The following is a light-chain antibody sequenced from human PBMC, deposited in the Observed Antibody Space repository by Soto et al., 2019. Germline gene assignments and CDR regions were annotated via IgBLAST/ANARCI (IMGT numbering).Light chain of an antibody. Sequence: DLQMTQSPSSLSASLGDRVTITCRASQTISDFLNWYQHKPGKAPKLLIYAASSLQGGVPSRFSGSGSGTEFTLTISSLQSEDFAIYYCQQYKSWPITVGQGTRLEI. CDR2: AAS. CDR3: QQYKSWPIT. J-gene: IGKJ5*01. CDR1: QTISDF. V-gene: IGKV1-39*01.